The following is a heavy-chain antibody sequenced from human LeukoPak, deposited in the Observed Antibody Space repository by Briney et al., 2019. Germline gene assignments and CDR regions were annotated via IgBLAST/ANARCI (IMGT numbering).Heavy chain of an antibody. CDR3: ASTSDYYYGKFDY. V-gene: IGHV4-59*08. CDR1: GGSISSYY. J-gene: IGHJ4*02. Sequence: PSETLSLTCTVSGGSISSYYWSWIRQPPGKGLEWIGYIYYSGSTNYNPSLKSRVTISVDTSKNQLSLKLSSVTAADTAVYYCASTSDYYYGKFDYWGQGTLVTVSS. D-gene: IGHD3-22*01. CDR2: IYYSGST.